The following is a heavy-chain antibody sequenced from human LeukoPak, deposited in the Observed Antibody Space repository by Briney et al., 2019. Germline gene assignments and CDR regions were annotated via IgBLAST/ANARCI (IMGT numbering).Heavy chain of an antibody. V-gene: IGHV4-39*01. CDR1: GGSISITNYY. CDR2: IYYSGST. J-gene: IGHJ6*03. Sequence: SETLSLTCTVSGGSISITNYYWGWIRQPPGKGLEWIGTIYYSGSTYYNPSLKSRVTISVDTSKNQFSLKLSSVTAADTAVYYCARAQKDRALKIYYYYYMDVWGKGTTVTVSS. CDR3: ARAQKDRALKIYYYYYMDV.